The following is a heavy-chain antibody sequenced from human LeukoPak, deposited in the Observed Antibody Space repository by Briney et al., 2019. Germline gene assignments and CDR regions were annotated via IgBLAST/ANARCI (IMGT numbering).Heavy chain of an antibody. J-gene: IGHJ4*02. Sequence: GASVKVSCKASGYTFTSYDINWVRQATGQGPEWMGWVNPNSGNTGYAEKFQGRVTMTRNTSISTAYMELSSLTSEDTAVYYCARAEASRSSGKILGYWGQGTLVTVSS. V-gene: IGHV1-8*01. CDR3: ARAEASRSSGKILGY. CDR2: VNPNSGNT. D-gene: IGHD1-26*01. CDR1: GYTFTSYD.